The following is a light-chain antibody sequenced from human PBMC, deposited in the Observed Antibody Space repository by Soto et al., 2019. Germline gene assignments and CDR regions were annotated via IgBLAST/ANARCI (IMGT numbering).Light chain of an antibody. Sequence: EIVMTQSPATLSVSPGERATLSCRASQSVNSNYLAWYQQKPGQAPRLLIYGISKRATDIPDRFSGSGSGTEFTLTISSLEPEDFAVYYCQQRSNWPPVTFGQGTKVDI. CDR2: GIS. J-gene: IGKJ1*01. CDR3: QQRSNWPPVT. CDR1: QSVNSNY. V-gene: IGKV3-11*01.